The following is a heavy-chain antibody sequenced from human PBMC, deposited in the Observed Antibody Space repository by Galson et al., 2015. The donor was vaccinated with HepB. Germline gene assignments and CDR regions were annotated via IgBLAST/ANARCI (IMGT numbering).Heavy chain of an antibody. CDR2: IWYDGSKK. V-gene: IGHV3-33*01. CDR1: GFTFSSYG. CDR3: AREQGYCSSKSCYVAFDY. J-gene: IGHJ4*02. D-gene: IGHD2-2*01. Sequence: SLRHTCAASGFTFSSYGMHWVRQAPGKGLEWVAVIWYDGSKKYYADSEKGRLTISGDNSKNTLYLQMNSLRAEDTAVYYCAREQGYCSSKSCYVAFDYWGPGTLLTVSS.